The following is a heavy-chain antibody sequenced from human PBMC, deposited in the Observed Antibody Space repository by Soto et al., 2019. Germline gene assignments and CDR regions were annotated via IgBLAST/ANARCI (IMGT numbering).Heavy chain of an antibody. D-gene: IGHD2-2*01. J-gene: IGHJ5*02. V-gene: IGHV3-53*01. Sequence: GGSLRLSCAASGFTVSNTYMTWVRQPPGKGLECVSVIYTAGATNYADSVKGRFIISRDNSKNTLYLQMNSLRAEDTAVYYCARALPVAKGGFDPWGQGTLVTVSS. CDR1: GFTVSNTY. CDR2: IYTAGAT. CDR3: ARALPVAKGGFDP.